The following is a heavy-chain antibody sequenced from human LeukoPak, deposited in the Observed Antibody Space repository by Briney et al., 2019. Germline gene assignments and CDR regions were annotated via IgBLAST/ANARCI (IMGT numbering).Heavy chain of an antibody. Sequence: PGGSLGLSCAASGFTFSSYSMNWVRQAPGKGLEWVSSISSSSSSINNADSVNGRFTISRDNTKKSLYLQMNSLRAEDTAVYYCARGYGSGRLNVLFDYWGQGTLVTVSS. CDR1: GFTFSSYS. CDR3: ARGYGSGRLNVLFDY. J-gene: IGHJ4*02. D-gene: IGHD3-10*01. V-gene: IGHV3-21*01. CDR2: ISSSSSSI.